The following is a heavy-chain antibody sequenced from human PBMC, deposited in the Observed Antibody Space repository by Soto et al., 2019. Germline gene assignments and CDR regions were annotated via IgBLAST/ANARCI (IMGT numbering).Heavy chain of an antibody. CDR2: TSFDGFNQ. V-gene: IGHV3-30*03. CDR3: ARAPGRVGIIRYDY. D-gene: IGHD3-16*02. Sequence: PGGALRLSCAGSGFTIRNYGMQWVRQAPGKGLEWVALTSFDGFNQYYGKSVEGRFTISRDNSKNTLYLQMDSLRPEDSAMYFCARAPGRVGIIRYDYPGHVPLVTVSS. J-gene: IGHJ4*01. CDR1: GFTIRNYG.